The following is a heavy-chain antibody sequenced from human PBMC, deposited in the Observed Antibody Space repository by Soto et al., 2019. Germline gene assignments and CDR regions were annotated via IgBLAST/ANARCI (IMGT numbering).Heavy chain of an antibody. D-gene: IGHD6-19*01. CDR3: AMLGGWSGGSSGMDV. V-gene: IGHV3-72*01. Sequence: ESGGGLVQPGGSLRLSCAASGLIFSDYHMYWVRQAPGKGLEWVGRIRRKANSYTTEYAASVKGRFTISRDDSKNSLYLQMNSLKSEDTAVYYCAMLGGWSGGSSGMDVWGQGTTVTVSS. CDR2: IRRKANSYTT. CDR1: GLIFSDYH. J-gene: IGHJ6*01.